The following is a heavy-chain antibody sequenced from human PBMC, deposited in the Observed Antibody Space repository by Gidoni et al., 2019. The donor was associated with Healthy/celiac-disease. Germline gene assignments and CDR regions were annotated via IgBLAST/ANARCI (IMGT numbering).Heavy chain of an antibody. CDR1: GFTFSSYA. CDR2: SSGSGGST. D-gene: IGHD3-22*01. CDR3: AKALDIVVVPAAPYYYDSSGYYGFDY. J-gene: IGHJ4*02. Sequence: EVQLLESGGGLVQPGGSLRLSCAASGFTFSSYAMRLVRQAPGKGLEWVSASSGSGGSTYYADSVQGRFTITRDNSKNTLYLQMNSLRAEDTAVYYCAKALDIVVVPAAPYYYDSSGYYGFDYWGQGTLVTVSS. V-gene: IGHV3-23*01.